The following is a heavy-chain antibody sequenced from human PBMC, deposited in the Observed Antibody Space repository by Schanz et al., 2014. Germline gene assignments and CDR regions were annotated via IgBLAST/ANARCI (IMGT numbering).Heavy chain of an antibody. CDR1: GFTLSSYA. CDR3: AKDPSHGDYDYYFDY. D-gene: IGHD3-22*01. J-gene: IGHJ4*02. CDR2: ISGSGGST. Sequence: VQLVESGGGVVQPGRSLRLSCAAYGFTLSSYAMHWVRQAPGKGLEWVSVISGSGGSTYYADSVKGRFTISRDNSKNTLYLQMNSLRAEDTAVYYCAKDPSHGDYDYYFDYWGQGTLVTVSS. V-gene: IGHV3-23*04.